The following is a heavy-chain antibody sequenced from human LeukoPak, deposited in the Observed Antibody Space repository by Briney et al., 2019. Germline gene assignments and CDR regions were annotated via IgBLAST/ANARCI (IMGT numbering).Heavy chain of an antibody. V-gene: IGHV1-8*02. CDR2: MNPNSGNT. CDR1: GYTFTSFY. CDR3: ARVRRGYT. J-gene: IGHJ4*02. Sequence: ASVKVSCKASGYTFTSFYMHWVRQATGQGLEWMGWMNPNSGNTGYAQKFQGRVTMTRNTSISTAYMELSSLGSEDTAVYYCARVRRGYTWGQGTLVTVSS. D-gene: IGHD3-22*01.